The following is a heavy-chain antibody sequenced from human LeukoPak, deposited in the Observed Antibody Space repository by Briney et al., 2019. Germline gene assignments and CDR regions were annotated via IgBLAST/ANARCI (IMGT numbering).Heavy chain of an antibody. CDR2: ISSVGNTI. Sequence: GGSLRLSCAASGFTFNYHSMIWVRQAPGKGLEWISYISSVGNTIFYADSVKGRFTISRDNAQDSLFLQMNSLRPEDTAVYYCASWGGYDSSGSFDYWGQGTLVTVSS. CDR3: ASWGGYDSSGSFDY. D-gene: IGHD3-22*01. J-gene: IGHJ4*02. CDR1: GFTFNYHS. V-gene: IGHV3-48*01.